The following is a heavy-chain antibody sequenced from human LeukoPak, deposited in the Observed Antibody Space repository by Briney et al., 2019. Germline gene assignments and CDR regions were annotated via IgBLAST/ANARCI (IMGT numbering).Heavy chain of an antibody. J-gene: IGHJ4*02. CDR1: GGSFSGYY. Sequence: MASETLSLTCAVYGGSFSGYYWSWIRQPPGKGLEWIGEINHSGSTNYNPSLKSRVTISVDTSKNQFSLKLSSVTAADTAVYYCASRYCSSTSCLRGEFDYWGQGTLVTVSS. CDR2: INHSGST. CDR3: ASRYCSSTSCLRGEFDY. D-gene: IGHD2-2*01. V-gene: IGHV4-34*01.